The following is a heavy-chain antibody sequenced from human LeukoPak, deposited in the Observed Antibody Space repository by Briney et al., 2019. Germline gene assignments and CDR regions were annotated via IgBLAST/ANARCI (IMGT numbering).Heavy chain of an antibody. CDR2: IKQDGSET. V-gene: IGHV3-7*01. CDR1: GFTFSSYG. Sequence: GRSLRLSCAASGFTFSSYGMHWVRQAPGKGLEWVANIKQDGSETYYVDSVKGRFTVSRDNARNSLYLQMNSLRAEDTAVYYCARASLLVTHGYWGQGTLVTVSS. D-gene: IGHD2-21*02. J-gene: IGHJ4*02. CDR3: ARASLLVTHGY.